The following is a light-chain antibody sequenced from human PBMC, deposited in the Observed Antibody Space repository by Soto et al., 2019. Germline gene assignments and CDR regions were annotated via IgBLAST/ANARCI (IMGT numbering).Light chain of an antibody. CDR2: RNN. CDR1: SSNIGSNC. Sequence: QSVLTQPPSASGTPVQRVTISCSGSSSNIGSNCVYWYQQLPGTAPKLLIYRNNQRPSGVPDRFSGSKSGTSASLAISGLRSEDEADYYCAAWDDSLSGRVFGGGTKLTVL. CDR3: AAWDDSLSGRV. J-gene: IGLJ3*02. V-gene: IGLV1-47*01.